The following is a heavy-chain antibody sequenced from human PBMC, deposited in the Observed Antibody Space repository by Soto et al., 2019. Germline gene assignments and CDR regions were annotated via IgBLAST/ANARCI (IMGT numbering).Heavy chain of an antibody. J-gene: IGHJ4*02. CDR2: TWYDGSNT. D-gene: IGHD3-22*01. V-gene: IGHV3-33*01. CDR1: GFTVSPYG. CDR3: AREGAITYYYDRRGSNKDY. Sequence: QVQLVESGGGVVQPGRSLRLSCAASGFTVSPYGMHWVRQAPGQGLVWVAVTWYDGSNTYYAGAVKGRFTISRDNSKNTRYLQRNSLRAEDTAVYYCAREGAITYYYDRRGSNKDYGGQGSLVTVAT.